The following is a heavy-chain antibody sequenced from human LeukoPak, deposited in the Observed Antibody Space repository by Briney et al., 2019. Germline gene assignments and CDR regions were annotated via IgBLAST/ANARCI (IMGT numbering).Heavy chain of an antibody. CDR1: GGSISSYY. Sequence: PSETLSLTCTVSGGSISSYYWSWIRQPAGKGLEWIGRIYTSGSTNYNPSLKSRVTMSVDTSKNQFSLKLSSVTAADTAVYYCARDARAGSSSWYGNNWFDPWGQGTLVTVSS. V-gene: IGHV4-4*07. J-gene: IGHJ5*02. D-gene: IGHD6-13*01. CDR3: ARDARAGSSSWYGNNWFDP. CDR2: IYTSGST.